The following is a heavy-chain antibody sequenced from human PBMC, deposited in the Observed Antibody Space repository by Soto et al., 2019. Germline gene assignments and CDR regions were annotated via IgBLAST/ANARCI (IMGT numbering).Heavy chain of an antibody. CDR1: GGSVSSGSCC. V-gene: IGHV4-61*01. CDR2: IYYSGST. D-gene: IGHD6-13*01. CDR3: AREVEQQLGWFDP. J-gene: IGHJ5*02. Sequence: SQTLPLTYTVSGGSVSSGSCCWSWIRQPPGKGLEWIGYIYYSGSTNYNPSLKSRVTISVDTSKNQFSLKLSSVTAADTAVYDWAREVEQQLGWFDPGAKEPLVTVP.